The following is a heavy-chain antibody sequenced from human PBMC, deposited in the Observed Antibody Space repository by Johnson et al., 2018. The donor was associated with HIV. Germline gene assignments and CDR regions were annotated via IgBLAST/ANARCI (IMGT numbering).Heavy chain of an antibody. CDR2: IYSGGST. J-gene: IGHJ3*02. Sequence: VQLVESGGGVVRPGGSLRLSCAASGFTFDDYGMTWVRQAPWKGLEWVSVIYSGGSTYYADSVKGRFTISRDNSKNTLYLQMNSLRAEDTAVYYCARDFESAAGIWGQGTMVTVSS. V-gene: IGHV3-66*01. CDR3: ARDFESAAGI. D-gene: IGHD6-13*01. CDR1: GFTFDDYG.